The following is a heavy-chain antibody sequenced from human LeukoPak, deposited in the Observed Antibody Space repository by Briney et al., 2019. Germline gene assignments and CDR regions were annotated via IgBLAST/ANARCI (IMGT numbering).Heavy chain of an antibody. CDR3: ARDTVAVAGTDY. V-gene: IGHV4-39*07. CDR1: GGSISSSSYY. D-gene: IGHD6-19*01. CDR2: IYYSGST. Sequence: SETLSLTCTVSGGSISSSSYYWGWIRQPPGKGLEWIGSIYYSGSTYYNPSLKSRVTISVDTSKNQFSLKLTSVTAADTAVYYCARDTVAVAGTDYWGQGTLVTVSS. J-gene: IGHJ4*02.